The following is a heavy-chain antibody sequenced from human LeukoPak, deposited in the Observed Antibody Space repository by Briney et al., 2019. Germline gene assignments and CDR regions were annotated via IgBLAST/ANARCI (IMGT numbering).Heavy chain of an antibody. D-gene: IGHD3-10*01. J-gene: IGHJ4*02. CDR3: ARGGVDHYGSGTYYLMYYFDH. CDR2: ISGSGGAT. V-gene: IGHV3-23*01. Sequence: GGSPRLSCAASGFTFSSYSMNWVRQAPGKGLEWVSGISGSGGATYYADSVKGRFTVSRDDPHNTLYLQMNSVRAEDTAVYFCARGGVDHYGSGTYYLMYYFDHWGQGALVTVSS. CDR1: GFTFSSYS.